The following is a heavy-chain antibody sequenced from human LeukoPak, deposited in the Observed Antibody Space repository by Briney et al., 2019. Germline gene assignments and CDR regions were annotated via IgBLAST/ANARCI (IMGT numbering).Heavy chain of an antibody. V-gene: IGHV3-23*01. CDR3: ATCIGVPGFFPYYFDY. D-gene: IGHD6-19*01. J-gene: IGHJ4*02. CDR1: KFIFSHYG. Sequence: QPGGSLRLSCEGSKFIFSHYGMTWVRQTPGKGLEWVSAISGSYGETSYADSVKGRFAISRDNSKNMLYLQMNSLRVEDTAVYYCATCIGVPGFFPYYFDYWGQGTLVTVS. CDR2: ISGSYGET.